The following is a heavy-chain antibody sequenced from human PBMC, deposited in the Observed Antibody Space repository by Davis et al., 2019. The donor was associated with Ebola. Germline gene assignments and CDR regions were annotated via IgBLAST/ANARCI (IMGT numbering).Heavy chain of an antibody. V-gene: IGHV3-30*02. CDR3: AKDPGSD. Sequence: GESLKISCAASGFTFSSYGMHWVRQAPGKGLEWVAFIRYDGSNKYYADSVKGRFTISRDNSKNTLYLQMNSLRAEDTAVYYCAKDPGSDWGQGTLVTVSS. CDR1: GFTFSSYG. D-gene: IGHD7-27*01. J-gene: IGHJ4*02. CDR2: IRYDGSNK.